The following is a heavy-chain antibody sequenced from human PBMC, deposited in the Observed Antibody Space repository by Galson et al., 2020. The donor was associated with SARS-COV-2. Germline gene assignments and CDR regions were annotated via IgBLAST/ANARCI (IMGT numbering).Heavy chain of an antibody. J-gene: IGHJ5*02. CDR2: IFWNDDK. CDR3: AHIPMHEGYCSSTSCLNWFDP. D-gene: IGHD2-2*01. V-gene: IGHV2-5*01. Sequence: SGPTLVKPTQTLTLTCTFSGLSLSSTGVGVGWIRQPPGKALEWLALIFWNDDKRYSPSLRSRLTITKDTSKNQVVLTMTNMDPVDTATYYCAHIPMHEGYCSSTSCLNWFDPWGQGTLVTVSS. CDR1: GLSLSSTGVG.